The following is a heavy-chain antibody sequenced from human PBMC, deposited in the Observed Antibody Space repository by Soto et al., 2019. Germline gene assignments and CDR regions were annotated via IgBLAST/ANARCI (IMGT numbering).Heavy chain of an antibody. CDR1: KNTITELT. CDR3: ARDTGDGTFDF. CDR2: INAGYGNT. V-gene: IGHV1-3*01. Sequence: ASVKLSFEGPKNTITELTIDWLRRAPGKGVEWMGWINAGYGNTKASQKFQDRVTISRDTSASTAYMELTSLRSEDTAVYYCARDTGDGTFDFWGQGTLVTVYS. J-gene: IGHJ4*02. D-gene: IGHD7-27*01.